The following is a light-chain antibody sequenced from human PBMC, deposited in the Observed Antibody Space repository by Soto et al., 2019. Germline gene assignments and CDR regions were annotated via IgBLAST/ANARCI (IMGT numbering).Light chain of an antibody. CDR2: GVS. CDR1: QSVGSIY. Sequence: EIVLTQSPGTLSLSPGERATLSCRASQSVGSIYLAWYQQKPGQAPRLLIYGVSNRATGIPERVSGSGSGTDFPLNISRLEAEDFAVYYCKHYAGSPPWTFGHGKKVEIK. CDR3: KHYAGSPPWT. V-gene: IGKV3-20*01. J-gene: IGKJ1*01.